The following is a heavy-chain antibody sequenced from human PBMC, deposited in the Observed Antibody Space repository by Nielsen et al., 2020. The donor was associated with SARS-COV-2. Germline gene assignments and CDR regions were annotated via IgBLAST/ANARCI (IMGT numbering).Heavy chain of an antibody. J-gene: IGHJ6*03. CDR1: GFTFITYA. V-gene: IGHV3-49*04. Sequence: GESLKISCAASGFTFITYAIHWVRQAPGKGLEWVGFIRSKAYGGTTEYAASVKGRFTISRDDSKSIAYLQMNSLKTEDTAVYYCTRDNVLRFLEYYYYMDVWGKGTTVTVSS. CDR3: TRDNVLRFLEYYYYMDV. D-gene: IGHD3-3*01. CDR2: IRSKAYGGTT.